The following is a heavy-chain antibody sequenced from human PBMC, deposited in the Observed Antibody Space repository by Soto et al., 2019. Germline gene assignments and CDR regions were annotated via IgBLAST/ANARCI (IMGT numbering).Heavy chain of an antibody. D-gene: IGHD1-20*01. CDR1: GFSLTTDGEG. J-gene: IGHJ4*02. CDR2: IYWDDDE. CDR3: AHSRNRITEDAQVGDFDS. V-gene: IGHV2-5*02. Sequence: QSTLKESGPTLVKPTQTLTLTCSFSGFSLTTDGEGVGWVRQTPGEALEWLALIYWDDDERYSPSLKTRLTIIKDTSKDPVVLIMTNMAPIDTATYYCAHSRNRITEDAQVGDFDSWGQGTLVTVSS.